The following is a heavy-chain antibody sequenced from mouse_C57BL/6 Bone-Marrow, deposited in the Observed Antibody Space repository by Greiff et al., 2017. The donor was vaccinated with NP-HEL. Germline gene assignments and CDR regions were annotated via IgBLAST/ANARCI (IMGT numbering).Heavy chain of an antibody. CDR1: GYAFSSSW. CDR3: ARGEGY. Sequence: VKLQESGPELVKPGASVKISCKASGYAFSSSWMNWVKQRPGKGLEWIGRIYPGDGDTNYNGKFKGKATLTADKSSSTAYTQLSSLTSEDSAVYFCARGEGYWGQGTTLTVSS. V-gene: IGHV1-82*01. J-gene: IGHJ2*01. CDR2: IYPGDGDT.